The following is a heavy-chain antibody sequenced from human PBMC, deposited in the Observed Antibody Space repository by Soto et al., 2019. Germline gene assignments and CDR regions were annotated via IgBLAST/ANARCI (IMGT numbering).Heavy chain of an antibody. J-gene: IGHJ3*02. CDR2: IIPILGIA. D-gene: IGHD6-19*01. CDR3: ARGVNSSGWYGTGAFDI. V-gene: IGHV1-69*02. CDR1: GGTFSSYT. Sequence: QVQLVQSGAEVKKPGSSVKVSCKASGGTFSSYTISWVRQAPGQGLEWMGRIIPILGIANYAKKFQGRVTITADKSTRTAYMELSSLRSEDTAVYYCARGVNSSGWYGTGAFDIWGQGTMVTVSS.